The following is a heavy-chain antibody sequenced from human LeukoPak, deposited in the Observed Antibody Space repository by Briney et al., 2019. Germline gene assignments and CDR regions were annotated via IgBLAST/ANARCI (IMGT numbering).Heavy chain of an antibody. Sequence: GASVNVSCKASGYTFTSYDINWVRQATGQGLEGMGWMNPNSGNTGYAQKFQGGDNITRNTSISTAYMELSSLRSEDTAMYYCARWSGYYSRFDYWGQGTLVTVSS. D-gene: IGHD3-3*01. V-gene: IGHV1-8*01. J-gene: IGHJ4*02. CDR2: MNPNSGNT. CDR3: ARWSGYYSRFDY. CDR1: GYTFTSYD.